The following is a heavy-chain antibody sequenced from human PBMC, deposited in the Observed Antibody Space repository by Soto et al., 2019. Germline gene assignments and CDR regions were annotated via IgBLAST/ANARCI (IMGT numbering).Heavy chain of an antibody. J-gene: IGHJ6*02. CDR3: ARSLTEGYCTITGCYTRPLYGMDV. D-gene: IGHD2-2*02. CDR1: GYTFSGYY. CDR2: INPNSGGT. Sequence: ASVKVSCKASGYTFSGYYIHWLRQAPGQGLEWMGWINPNSGGTNYAQKFQGRVTVTRDTPTSTAYMELSRLTSDGTAVYYCARSLTEGYCTITGCYTRPLYGMDVWGQGTTVTVSS. V-gene: IGHV1-2*02.